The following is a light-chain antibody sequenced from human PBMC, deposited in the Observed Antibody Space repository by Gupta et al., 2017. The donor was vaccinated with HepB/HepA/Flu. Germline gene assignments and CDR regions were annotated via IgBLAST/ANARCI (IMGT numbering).Light chain of an antibody. V-gene: IGKV3D-20*01. CDR2: DAS. CDR1: QSVSSSY. CDR3: QQYGSSPWT. J-gene: IGKJ1*01. Sequence: EMVLTQSPPTLSLPPGERATRSCGARQSVSSSYLAWYQQKPGQAPSLLIYDASSWATGIPDRFSGSGSGTEFTLTISRLEPEDFAVYYCQQYGSSPWTFGQGTKVLIK.